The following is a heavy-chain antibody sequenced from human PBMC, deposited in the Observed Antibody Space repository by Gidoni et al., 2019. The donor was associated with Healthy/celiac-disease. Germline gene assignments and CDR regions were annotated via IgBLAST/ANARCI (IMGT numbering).Heavy chain of an antibody. CDR1: GYTFTSYG. V-gene: IGHV1-18*01. Sequence: QVQLVQSGAEVKKPGASVKVSCKASGYTFTSYGISWVRQAPGQGLEWMGWISAYNGNTNYAQKLQGRVTMTTDTSTSTAYMELRSLRSDDTAVYYCARDPNTIFGVVIIAAWGYWGQGTLVTVSS. D-gene: IGHD3-3*01. J-gene: IGHJ4*02. CDR3: ARDPNTIFGVVIIAAWGY. CDR2: ISAYNGNT.